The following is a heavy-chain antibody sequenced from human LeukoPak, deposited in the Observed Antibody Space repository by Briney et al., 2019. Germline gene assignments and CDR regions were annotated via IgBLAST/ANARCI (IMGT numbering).Heavy chain of an antibody. J-gene: IGHJ6*03. CDR2: IKQDGSEK. V-gene: IGHV3-7*03. D-gene: IGHD2-2*01. CDR3: ARLPEDIVVVPAARSRYYYYYYMDV. Sequence: GGSLRLSCAASGFTFSSYWMSWVRQAPGKGLEWVANIKQDGSEKYYVDSAKGRFTISRDNAKNSLYLQMNSLRAEDTAVYYCARLPEDIVVVPAARSRYYYYYYMDVWGKGTTVTISS. CDR1: GFTFSSYW.